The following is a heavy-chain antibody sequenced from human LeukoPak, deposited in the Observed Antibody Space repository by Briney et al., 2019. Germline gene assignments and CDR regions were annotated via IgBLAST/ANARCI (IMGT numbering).Heavy chain of an antibody. D-gene: IGHD5-12*01. CDR2: IYPGDSDT. J-gene: IGHJ4*02. Sequence: GESLKIPCKGSGYSFTNYWIGWVRQMPGKGLEWMGIIYPGDSDTRYSPSFQGQVTISVDKSISTAYLQWSSLKASDTAMYYCARRWLDIVAPFDYWGQGTLVTVSS. CDR1: GYSFTNYW. CDR3: ARRWLDIVAPFDY. V-gene: IGHV5-51*01.